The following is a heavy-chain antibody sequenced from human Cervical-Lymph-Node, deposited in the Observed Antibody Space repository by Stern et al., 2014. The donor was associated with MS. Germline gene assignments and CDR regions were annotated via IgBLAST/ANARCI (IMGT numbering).Heavy chain of an antibody. CDR1: GYSFTIYD. Sequence: VQLVESGAEVKKPGESLKISCKFSGYSFTIYDIAWVRLMPGQGLEWMGVIYPYDSDTTYSPSFQGQVTIAADKTTTTAYLQWSSLRASDTAMYYCARHVQGFDYWGQGTLVTVSS. J-gene: IGHJ4*02. CDR3: ARHVQGFDY. V-gene: IGHV5-51*01. CDR2: IYPYDSDT.